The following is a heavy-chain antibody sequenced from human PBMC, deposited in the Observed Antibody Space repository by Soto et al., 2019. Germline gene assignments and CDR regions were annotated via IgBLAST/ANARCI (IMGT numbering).Heavy chain of an antibody. D-gene: IGHD5-12*01. CDR2: IYFSGET. CDR1: GGSINSYY. Sequence: SETLSLTCTVSGGSINSYYWSWIRQPTGKGLEWIGRIYFSGETNYNPSLKSRLTMSVDTSKTQFSLKLSSVTAADTAVYYCARDSRYNGYNYSGMDVWGQGTTVTVSS. V-gene: IGHV4-4*07. J-gene: IGHJ6*02. CDR3: ARDSRYNGYNYSGMDV.